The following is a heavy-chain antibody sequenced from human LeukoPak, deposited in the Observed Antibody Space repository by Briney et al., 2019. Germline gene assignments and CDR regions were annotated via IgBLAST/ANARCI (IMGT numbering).Heavy chain of an antibody. V-gene: IGHV5-51*01. CDR3: ARHSDVPLDL. CDR1: GYNFTNHW. D-gene: IGHD6-6*01. CDR2: IWPDDSDT. Sequence: RGESLKISCKASGYNFTNHWVAWVRQRPGEGLEWMGIIWPDDSDTRYSPSFQGLVTISVDKSIGPAHLQWRSLKASDSALYFCARHSDVPLDLWGQGTLVIVSS. J-gene: IGHJ5*02.